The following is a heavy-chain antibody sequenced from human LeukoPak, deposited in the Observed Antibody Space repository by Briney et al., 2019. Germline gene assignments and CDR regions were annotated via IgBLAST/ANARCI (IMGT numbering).Heavy chain of an antibody. D-gene: IGHD3-3*01. CDR2: ISYDGSNK. J-gene: IGHJ3*02. CDR3: ARDARLSYYDFWSGSYDAFDI. Sequence: PGGSLRLSCAASGFTFSSYAMHWVRQAPGKGREWVAVISYDGSNKYYADSVKGRFTISRDNSKNTLYLQMNSLRAEDTAVYYCARDARLSYYDFWSGSYDAFDIWGQGTMVTVSS. CDR1: GFTFSSYA. V-gene: IGHV3-30-3*01.